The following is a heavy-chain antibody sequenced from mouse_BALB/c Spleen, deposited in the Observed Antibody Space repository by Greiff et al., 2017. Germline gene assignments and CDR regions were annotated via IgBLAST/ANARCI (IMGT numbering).Heavy chain of an antibody. CDR1: GYSFTGYN. Sequence: VQLQQSGPELEKPGASVKISCKASGYSFTGYNMNWVKQSHGKSLEWIGGINPNNGDTIYNQKFKGKATLTVDKSSSTAYMELRSLTSEDSAVYYCARDYGSGGFAYWGQGTLVTVSA. CDR3: ARDYGSGGFAY. V-gene: IGHV1-18*01. CDR2: INPNNGDT. D-gene: IGHD1-1*01. J-gene: IGHJ3*01.